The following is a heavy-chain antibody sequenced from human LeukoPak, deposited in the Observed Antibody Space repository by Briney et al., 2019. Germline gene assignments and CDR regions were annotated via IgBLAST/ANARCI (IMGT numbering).Heavy chain of an antibody. D-gene: IGHD2-15*01. CDR1: GYTFTDYY. CDR2: VDPEDGET. J-gene: IGHJ4*02. Sequence: ASVKVSCKASGYTFTDYYMHWVQQAPGKGLEWMGRVDPEDGETIYAEKFQGRVTITADTSTDTAYMELSSLRSEDTAVYYCATTYVGSNMNYWGQGTLVTVSS. CDR3: ATTYVGSNMNY. V-gene: IGHV1-69-2*01.